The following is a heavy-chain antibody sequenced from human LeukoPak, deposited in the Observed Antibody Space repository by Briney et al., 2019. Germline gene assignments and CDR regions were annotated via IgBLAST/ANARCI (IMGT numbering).Heavy chain of an antibody. CDR3: AKAFSTSRSGAES. V-gene: IGHV3-23*01. CDR1: GFTFSTYA. J-gene: IGHJ5*02. CDR2: TSSGGGGT. Sequence: GGSLRLSCAASGFTFSTYAMSWVRQAPGKGLEWVSGTSSGGGGTYYADSVKGRFTISRDNSKNTLYLQMNSLRAEDTAVYYCAKAFSTSRSGAESWGQGTLVTVSS. D-gene: IGHD2-2*01.